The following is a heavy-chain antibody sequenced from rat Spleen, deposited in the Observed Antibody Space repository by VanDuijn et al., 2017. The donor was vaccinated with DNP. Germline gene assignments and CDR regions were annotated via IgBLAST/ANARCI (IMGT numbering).Heavy chain of an antibody. D-gene: IGHD1-12*03. J-gene: IGHJ2*01. V-gene: IGHV2-6*01. CDR1: GFSLTSYS. CDR2: MSSGGNT. CDR3: IRDWFFDF. Sequence: QVQLKESGPGLVQPSQTLSLPCAVSGFSLTSYSVAWVRQPPAKSLEWVAAMSSGGNTYYNSALKSRLGISSDTSKSQVFLKMNSLHTDDTGTYYCIRDWFFDFWGQGVMVTVSS.